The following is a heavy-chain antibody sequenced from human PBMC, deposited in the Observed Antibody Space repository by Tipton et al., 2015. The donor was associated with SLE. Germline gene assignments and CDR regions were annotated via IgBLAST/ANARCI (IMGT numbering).Heavy chain of an antibody. CDR1: GGSISSYY. V-gene: IGHV4-59*01. CDR2: FFYTGRT. D-gene: IGHD2-2*01. CDR3: ARDRIPAAAYGMDV. J-gene: IGHJ6*02. Sequence: TLSLTCTVSGGSISSYYWSWIRQPPGKGLEWIGYFFYTGRTNYNPSLKSRVTISVDTSKNQFSLKLASVTAADTAVYYCARDRIPAAAYGMDVRGQGTTVTVSS.